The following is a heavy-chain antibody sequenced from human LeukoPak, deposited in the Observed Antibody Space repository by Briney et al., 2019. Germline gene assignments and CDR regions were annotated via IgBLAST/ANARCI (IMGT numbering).Heavy chain of an antibody. D-gene: IGHD2-15*01. Sequence: GGSLRLSCAASGFTVSSNYMTWVRHTPGKGLEWVSSIVGSGADTYYADSVKGRFTISRDNSKNTLYLQMDSLRAEDTALYYCAPRVVGSAPFDYWGQGTLVTVSS. V-gene: IGHV3-23*01. CDR1: GFTVSSNY. CDR2: IVGSGADT. J-gene: IGHJ4*02. CDR3: APRVVGSAPFDY.